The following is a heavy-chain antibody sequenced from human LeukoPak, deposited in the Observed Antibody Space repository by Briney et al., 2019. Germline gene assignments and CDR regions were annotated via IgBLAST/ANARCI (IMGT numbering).Heavy chain of an antibody. Sequence: PGGSLRLSCAASGFTFSNPWMTWVRQAPGKGLEWVANIKPDGSGKFYVDSVKGRFTISRDNAKNSLFLQMNSLRAEDTAVYYCAKDSGSYWGQGTLVTVSS. D-gene: IGHD1-26*01. CDR2: IKPDGSGK. CDR1: GFTFSNPW. CDR3: AKDSGSY. J-gene: IGHJ4*02. V-gene: IGHV3-7*04.